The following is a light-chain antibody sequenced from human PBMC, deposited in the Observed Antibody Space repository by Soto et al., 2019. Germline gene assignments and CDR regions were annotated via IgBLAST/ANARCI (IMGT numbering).Light chain of an antibody. J-gene: IGKJ4*01. V-gene: IGKV3-15*01. CDR3: QQYDDWRLLT. Sequence: EVVMTQSPATLSVSPGDKATLSCRASQSVSSHLAWYQQKPGQAPRLLIYGASTRASGVPARFSGSRSGTEFTPTISSLQSEDFAIYYCQQYDDWRLLTFGGGTKVEI. CDR2: GAS. CDR1: QSVSSH.